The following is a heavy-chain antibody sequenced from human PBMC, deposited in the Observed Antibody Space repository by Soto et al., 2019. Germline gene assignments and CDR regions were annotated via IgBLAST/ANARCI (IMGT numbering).Heavy chain of an antibody. CDR1: GFTFSSYS. V-gene: IGHV3-23*01. J-gene: IGHJ4*02. D-gene: IGHD3-3*01. CDR3: AKTSGYYIGPFDY. Sequence: AGSLSRSCPASGFTFSSYSMSWVRQAPGKGLEWVSAISGSGGSTYYADYVKGRFTISRDKSKNTLYLQMNSLIAEDTAVYYCAKTSGYYIGPFDYWGQGTLVTRLL. CDR2: ISGSGGST.